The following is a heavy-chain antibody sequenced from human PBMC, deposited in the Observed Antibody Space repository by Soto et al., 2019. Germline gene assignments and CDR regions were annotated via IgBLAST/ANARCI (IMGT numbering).Heavy chain of an antibody. Sequence: GGSLRLSCAASEFIFSTYGMHWVRQAPGKGLEWVAVIWHDGSEKYYADSVKGRFTVSRDNSKNILFLQMNSLRAEDTAVYYCARGRTLFSYSSDYSSRFYYWGKGSRVTVSS. D-gene: IGHD3-22*01. CDR1: EFIFSTYG. CDR2: IWHDGSEK. J-gene: IGHJ4*02. V-gene: IGHV3-33*01. CDR3: ARGRTLFSYSSDYSSRFYY.